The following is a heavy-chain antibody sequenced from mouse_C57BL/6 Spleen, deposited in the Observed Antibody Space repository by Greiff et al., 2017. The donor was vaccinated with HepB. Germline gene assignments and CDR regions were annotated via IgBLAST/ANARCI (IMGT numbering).Heavy chain of an antibody. Sequence: EVQLQQSGAELVRPGASVKLSCTASGFNIKDDYMHWVKQRPEQGLEWIGWIEPENGDTEYASKFQGKATITADTSSNTAYLQLSSLTSEDTAVYYCTLYVRNAMDYWGQGTSVTVSS. J-gene: IGHJ4*01. V-gene: IGHV14-4*01. CDR1: GFNIKDDY. D-gene: IGHD2-14*01. CDR2: IEPENGDT. CDR3: TLYVRNAMDY.